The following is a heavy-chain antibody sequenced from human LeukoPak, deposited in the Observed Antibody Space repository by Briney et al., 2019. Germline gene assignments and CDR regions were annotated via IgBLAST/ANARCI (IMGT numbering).Heavy chain of an antibody. D-gene: IGHD3-10*01. Sequence: GASVKVSCKASGYTFTGYYMHWVRQAPGQGLEWMGWINPNSGGTNYAQKFQGRVTMTRDTSISTAYMELSRLRSDDTAVYYCARDCQMVRGVIPYMDVWGKGTTVTVSS. CDR1: GYTFTGYY. CDR3: ARDCQMVRGVIPYMDV. J-gene: IGHJ6*03. CDR2: INPNSGGT. V-gene: IGHV1-2*02.